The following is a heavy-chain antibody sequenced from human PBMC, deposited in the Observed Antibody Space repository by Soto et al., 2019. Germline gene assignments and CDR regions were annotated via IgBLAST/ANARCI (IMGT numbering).Heavy chain of an antibody. CDR3: ARADYSSSSGYYYYYGMDV. CDR1: GGSVSSGSYY. J-gene: IGHJ6*02. D-gene: IGHD6-6*01. V-gene: IGHV4-61*01. CDR2: IYYSGST. Sequence: SETLSLTCTDSGGSVSSGSYYWSWIRQPPGKGLEWIGYIYYSGSTNYNPSLKSRVTISVDTSKNQFSLKLSSVTAADTAVYYCARADYSSSSGYYYYYGMDVWGQGTTVTVSS.